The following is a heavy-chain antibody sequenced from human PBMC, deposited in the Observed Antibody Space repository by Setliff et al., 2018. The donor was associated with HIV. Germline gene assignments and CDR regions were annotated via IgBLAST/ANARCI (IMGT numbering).Heavy chain of an antibody. CDR1: GGSIYGSAYY. CDR2: IYYSGRT. Sequence: PSETLSLTCTVSGGSIYGSAYYWGWIRQPPGKGLESIGSIYYSGRTYYKPSLKSRVTISVDTSKNQCSLKLSSVTAADTAVYYCARQGQLGSEWGQGTLVTVSS. V-gene: IGHV4-39*01. J-gene: IGHJ4*02. CDR3: ARQGQLGSE. D-gene: IGHD1-1*01.